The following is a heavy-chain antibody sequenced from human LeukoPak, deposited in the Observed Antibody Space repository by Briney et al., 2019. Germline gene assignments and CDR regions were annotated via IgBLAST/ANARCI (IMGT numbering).Heavy chain of an antibody. CDR1: GLPFRKAW. J-gene: IGHJ4*02. CDR3: AKDVPLPGGGALVY. Sequence: PGGSLRLSCTASGLPFRKAWMTWVRLAPGKGLEWVGHIRSKNDGGTAEYAASVRGTFTISRDDSKNTIYLEMYRLRTDDTAIYYCAKDVPLPGGGALVYWGQGAPVTVSS. CDR2: IRSKNDGGTA. V-gene: IGHV3-15*01. D-gene: IGHD1-14*01.